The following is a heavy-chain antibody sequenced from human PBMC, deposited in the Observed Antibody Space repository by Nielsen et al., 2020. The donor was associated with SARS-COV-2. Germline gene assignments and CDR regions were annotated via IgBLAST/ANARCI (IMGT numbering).Heavy chain of an antibody. D-gene: IGHD6-19*01. Sequence: GGSLRLSCAASGFTFSSYAMHWVRQAPGKGLEWVAVISYDGSNKYYADSVKGRFTISRDNAKNSLYLQMNSLRAEDTAVYYCARGLRGWFFDFWGQGILVTVSS. J-gene: IGHJ4*02. CDR1: GFTFSSYA. CDR3: ARGLRGWFFDF. V-gene: IGHV3-30-3*01. CDR2: ISYDGSNK.